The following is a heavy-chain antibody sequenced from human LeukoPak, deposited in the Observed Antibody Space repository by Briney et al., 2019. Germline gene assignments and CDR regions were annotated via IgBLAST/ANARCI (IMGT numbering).Heavy chain of an antibody. CDR1: GVSAITGDFS. CDR2: IYHSGST. Sequence: PSETLSLTCVVSGVSAITGDFSWSWIRQPPGKGLEWIGEIYHSGSTNYNPSLRSRVTISLEMSKHQFSLNLTSVTAADTAVYYCARGGYATRQGFDYWGQGTLVTVSS. CDR3: ARGGYATRQGFDY. D-gene: IGHD5-12*01. V-gene: IGHV4-61*08. J-gene: IGHJ4*02.